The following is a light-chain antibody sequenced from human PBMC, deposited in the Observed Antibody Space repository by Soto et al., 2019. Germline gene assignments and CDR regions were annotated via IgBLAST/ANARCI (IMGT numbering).Light chain of an antibody. V-gene: IGLV2-8*01. CDR3: SSHAGSNNPFV. J-gene: IGLJ1*01. CDR2: DVN. CDR1: SSDVGGYNY. Sequence: QSALTQPPSASGSPGQSVTISCTGTSSDVGGYNYVSWYQQHPGKAPKVMIYDVNNRPSGVPDRFSGSKSGNTASLTVSGRQAEDEADAYCSSHAGSNNPFVFGTGTKLTVL.